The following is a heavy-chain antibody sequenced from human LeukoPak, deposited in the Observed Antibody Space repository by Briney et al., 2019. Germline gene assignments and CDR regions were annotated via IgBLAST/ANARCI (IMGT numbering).Heavy chain of an antibody. CDR3: ARAPWSGNYHGVFDY. CDR2: IYYSGTT. CDR1: GGSISSSSYY. V-gene: IGHV4-39*07. Sequence: SETLSLTCTVSGGSISSSSYYWGWIRQSPGKGLEWIGSIYYSGTTYYNPSLKSRVTISVDASKNQFSLKLSSVTAADTAVYYCARAPWSGNYHGVFDYWGQGTLVTVSS. D-gene: IGHD1-26*01. J-gene: IGHJ4*02.